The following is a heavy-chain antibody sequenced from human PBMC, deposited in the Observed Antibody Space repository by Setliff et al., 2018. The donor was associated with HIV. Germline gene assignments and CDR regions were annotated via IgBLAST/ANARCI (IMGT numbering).Heavy chain of an antibody. Sequence: GASVKVSCKASGGTFSDYTVNWVRQAPGQGLEWMGRIIPIIGIENYAQKFQGRVTITADKSTSTAYMELNSLRSDDTAIYYCAGSDCSSVRCYLGHAFEIWGQGTMVTVSS. CDR3: AGSDCSSVRCYLGHAFEI. J-gene: IGHJ3*02. V-gene: IGHV1-69*02. CDR1: GGTFSDYT. CDR2: IIPIIGIE. D-gene: IGHD2-15*01.